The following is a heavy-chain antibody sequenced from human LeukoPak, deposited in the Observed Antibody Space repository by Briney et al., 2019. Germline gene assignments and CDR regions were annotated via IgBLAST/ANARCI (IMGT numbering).Heavy chain of an antibody. CDR2: IKQDGSKK. V-gene: IGHV3-7*04. D-gene: IGHD5-24*01. Sequence: GGSLRLSCVASGFPFSSYWMTWVRQAPGKGLEWVANIKQDGSKKSCVDSVNGRFTISRDNAKNSLYLQMNSLRAEDTAIYYCTRVGYIDEGIDYWGQGTLVTVSS. CDR3: TRVGYIDEGIDY. J-gene: IGHJ4*02. CDR1: GFPFSSYW.